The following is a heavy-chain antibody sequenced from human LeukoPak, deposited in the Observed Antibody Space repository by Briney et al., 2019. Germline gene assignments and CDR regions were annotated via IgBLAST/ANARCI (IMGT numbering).Heavy chain of an antibody. CDR2: ISYDGSNK. CDR1: GFTFSSYG. J-gene: IGHJ3*02. D-gene: IGHD6-13*01. CDR3: ARDTLIAATGLFDI. Sequence: PGGSLRLSCAASGFTFSSYGMHWVRQAPGKGLEWVAVISYDGSNKYYADSVKGRFTISRDNSKDTLYLQMNSLRAEDTAVYYCARDTLIAATGLFDIWGQGTMVTVSS. V-gene: IGHV3-30*03.